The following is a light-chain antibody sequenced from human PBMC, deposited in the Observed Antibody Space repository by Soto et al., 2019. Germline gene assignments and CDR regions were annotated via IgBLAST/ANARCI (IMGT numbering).Light chain of an antibody. V-gene: IGKV1-39*01. CDR3: QQTYSMPVT. CDR2: AAS. J-gene: IGKJ2*01. CDR1: QSIASF. Sequence: DVQMTQSPSSLSASVGARVTITCRASQSIASFLNWYQQRPGTAPKLLIYAASNLESGVPSRFSGRGSATDFTLSISSLQPEDFATYFCQQTYSMPVTFGQGTKLEMK.